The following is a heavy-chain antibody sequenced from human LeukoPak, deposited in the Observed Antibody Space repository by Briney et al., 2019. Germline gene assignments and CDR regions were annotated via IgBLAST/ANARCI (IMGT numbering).Heavy chain of an antibody. CDR1: GYTFTSYG. Sequence: ASVKVSCKASGYTFTSYGISWVRQAPGQGLEWMGWISAYNGNTNYAQKLQGRVTMTTDTSTSTAYMELRSLRSDDTAVYYCAREAHYDFWSGYYNRGPLDYYYYMDVWGKGTTVTVSS. D-gene: IGHD3-3*01. J-gene: IGHJ6*03. V-gene: IGHV1-18*01. CDR2: ISAYNGNT. CDR3: AREAHYDFWSGYYNRGPLDYYYYMDV.